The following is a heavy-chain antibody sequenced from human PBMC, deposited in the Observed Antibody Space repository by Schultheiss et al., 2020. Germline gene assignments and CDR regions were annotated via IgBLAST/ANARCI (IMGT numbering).Heavy chain of an antibody. Sequence: GGSLRLSCAASGFTFSSYAMSWVRQAPGKGLEWVSAISGSGGSTYYADSVKGRFTISRDNSKNTLYLQMNSLRAEDTAVYYCAKDLFLGHVVSAASAFDIWGQGTMVTVSS. CDR2: ISGSGGST. J-gene: IGHJ3*02. CDR3: AKDLFLGHVVSAASAFDI. D-gene: IGHD2-2*01. CDR1: GFTFSSYA. V-gene: IGHV3-23*01.